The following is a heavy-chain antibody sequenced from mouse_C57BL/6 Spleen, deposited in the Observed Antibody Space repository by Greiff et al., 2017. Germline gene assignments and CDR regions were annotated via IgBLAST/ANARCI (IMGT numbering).Heavy chain of an antibody. Sequence: VQLQQPGAELVKPGASVKMSCKASGYTFTSYWLTWVKQRPGQGLEWIGDIYPGSGSTNYNEKFKSKATLTVDTSSSTAYMQLSSLTSEDSAVYYCARSENYYGSLAYWGQGTLVTVSA. CDR3: ARSENYYGSLAY. J-gene: IGHJ3*01. CDR2: IYPGSGST. V-gene: IGHV1-55*01. D-gene: IGHD1-1*01. CDR1: GYTFTSYW.